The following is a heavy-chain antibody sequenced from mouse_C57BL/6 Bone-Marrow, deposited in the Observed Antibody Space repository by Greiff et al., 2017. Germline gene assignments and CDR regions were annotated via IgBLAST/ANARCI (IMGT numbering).Heavy chain of an antibody. CDR2: IDPENGDT. V-gene: IGHV14-4*01. CDR1: GFNIKDDY. Sequence: EVQLQQSGAELVRPGASVKLSCTASGFNIKDDYMHWVKQRPEQGLEWIGWIDPENGDTESASKFQGKATITADTSSNTAYLQLSSLTSEDTAVYYCTTAYDYDEDYWGQGTTLTVSS. CDR3: TTAYDYDEDY. D-gene: IGHD2-4*01. J-gene: IGHJ2*01.